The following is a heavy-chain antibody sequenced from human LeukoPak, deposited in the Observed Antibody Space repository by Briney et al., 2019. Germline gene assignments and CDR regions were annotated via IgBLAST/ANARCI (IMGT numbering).Heavy chain of an antibody. D-gene: IGHD3-10*01. CDR1: GGSISSSSYY. V-gene: IGHV4-39*01. J-gene: IGHJ4*02. CDR2: IYYSGST. CDR3: ARIDTMVRGVFDY. Sequence: SETLSLTCTVSGGSISSSSYYWAWIRQPPGKGLEWIGSIYYSGSTYYNPSLKSRVTISVDTSKNQFSLKLSSVTAADTAVYYCARIDTMVRGVFDYWGQGTLVTVSS.